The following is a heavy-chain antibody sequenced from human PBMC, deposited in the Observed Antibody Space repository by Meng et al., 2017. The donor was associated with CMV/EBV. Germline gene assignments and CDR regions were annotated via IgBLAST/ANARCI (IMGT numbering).Heavy chain of an antibody. CDR1: GFTFDDYA. CDR2: ISWNSGFI. D-gene: IGHD1-26*01. Sequence: GGSLRLSCAASGFTFDDYAMHWVRQGPGKGLEWVSGISWNSGFIGYADSVRGRFTISRDNAKSSLYLQMNSLRAEDTALYYCAKVHPSGGSYYVGPVDYWGQGTLVTVS. CDR3: AKVHPSGGSYYVGPVDY. J-gene: IGHJ4*02. V-gene: IGHV3-9*01.